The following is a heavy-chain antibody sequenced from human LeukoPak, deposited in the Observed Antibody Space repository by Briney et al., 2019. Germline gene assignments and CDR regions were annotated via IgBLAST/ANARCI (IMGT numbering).Heavy chain of an antibody. CDR1: GYTFTSYG. D-gene: IGHD6-13*01. V-gene: IGHV1-18*01. Sequence: RASVKVSCKASGYTFTSYGISWVRQAPGQGLEWMGWISAYNGNTNYAQKLQGRVTMTTDTSTSTAYMELRSLRSDDTAVYYCARESSSWYPLGYYYYGMVVWGQGTTVTVSS. CDR2: ISAYNGNT. J-gene: IGHJ6*02. CDR3: ARESSSWYPLGYYYYGMVV.